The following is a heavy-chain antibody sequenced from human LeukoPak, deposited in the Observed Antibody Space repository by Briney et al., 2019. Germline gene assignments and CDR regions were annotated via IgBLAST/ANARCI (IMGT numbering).Heavy chain of an antibody. Sequence: SETLSLTCAVYGGSFSGYYWSWIRQPPGKGLEWIGEINHSGSTNYNPSLKSRVTISVDSSKNQFSLKLSSVTAADTAVYYCARLFDYWGQGTLVTISS. J-gene: IGHJ4*02. V-gene: IGHV4-34*01. CDR1: GGSFSGYY. CDR3: ARLFDY. CDR2: INHSGST.